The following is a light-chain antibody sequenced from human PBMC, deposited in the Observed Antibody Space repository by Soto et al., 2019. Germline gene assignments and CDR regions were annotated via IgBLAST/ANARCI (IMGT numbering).Light chain of an antibody. CDR1: QTFNSW. J-gene: IGKJ1*01. CDR2: EAF. CDR3: QHYNTWT. Sequence: IQMTQSPWGRDASVGGASTSTCRASQTFNSWVTWYQQKPGKAPKLLIYEAFTLQSGVSSRFSGNGSGTEFSLTISSLQADDFGSYYCQHYNTWTFGPGTKVDIK. V-gene: IGKV1-5*01.